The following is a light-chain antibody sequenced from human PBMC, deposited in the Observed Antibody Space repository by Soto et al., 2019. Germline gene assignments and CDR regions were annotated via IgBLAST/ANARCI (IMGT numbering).Light chain of an antibody. J-gene: IGLJ1*01. CDR2: EGS. Sequence: QSVLTQPASVSGSPGQSITISCTGTSSDVGSYNLVSWYQQHPGKAPKLMIYEGSKRPSGISSRFSGSKSGNTASLTIFGLQAEDEADFYCCSYASSGTYVFGTGTKVTVL. V-gene: IGLV2-23*01. CDR3: CSYASSGTYV. CDR1: SSDVGSYNL.